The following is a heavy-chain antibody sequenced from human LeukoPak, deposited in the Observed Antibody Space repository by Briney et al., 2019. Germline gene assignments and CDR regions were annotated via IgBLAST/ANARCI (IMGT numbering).Heavy chain of an antibody. D-gene: IGHD3-10*01. CDR1: GFTVSSNY. V-gene: IGHV3-53*05. Sequence: GGSLRLSCAASGFTVSSNYMSWVRQAPGKGLEWVSVIYSGGSTYYADSVKGRFTISRDNSKNTLYLQMNSLRAEDTAVYYCAGARWFGELSFNYWGQGTLVTVSS. J-gene: IGHJ4*02. CDR2: IYSGGST. CDR3: AGARWFGELSFNY.